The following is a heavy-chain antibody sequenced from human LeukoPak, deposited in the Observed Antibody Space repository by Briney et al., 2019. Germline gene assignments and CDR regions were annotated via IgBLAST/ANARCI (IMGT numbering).Heavy chain of an antibody. CDR1: GGSIGSTSYY. J-gene: IGHJ4*02. D-gene: IGHD1-26*01. CDR2: IYYSGST. CDR3: ARGARGSYSY. V-gene: IGHV4-61*05. Sequence: PSETLSLTCTVSGGSIGSTSYYWSWIRQPPGKGLEWIGYIYYSGSTNYNPSLKSRVTISVDTSKNQFSLKLSSVTAADTAVYYCARGARGSYSYWGQGTLVTVSS.